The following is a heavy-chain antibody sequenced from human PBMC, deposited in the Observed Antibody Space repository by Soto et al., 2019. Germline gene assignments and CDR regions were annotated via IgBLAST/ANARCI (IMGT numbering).Heavy chain of an antibody. Sequence: GASVKVSCKASGGTFSSYAISWVRQAPGQGLEWMGGIIPIFGTANYAQKFQGRVTITADKSTSTAYMELSSLRSEDTAVYYCASRYSSSWYEDAGADYYGMDVWGQGTTVTVSS. D-gene: IGHD6-13*01. V-gene: IGHV1-69*06. J-gene: IGHJ6*02. CDR3: ASRYSSSWYEDAGADYYGMDV. CDR1: GGTFSSYA. CDR2: IIPIFGTA.